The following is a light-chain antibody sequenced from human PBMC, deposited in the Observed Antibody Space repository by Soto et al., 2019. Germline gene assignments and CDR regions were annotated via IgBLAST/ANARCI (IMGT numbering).Light chain of an antibody. CDR2: GNS. V-gene: IGLV1-40*01. CDR3: QSYDSSLSGWV. Sequence: QSVLTQPPSVSGAPGQRVTISCTGSSSHIGAGYDVHWYQQLPGTAPKLLIYGNSNRPSGVPDRFSGSQSGTSASLAITGLQAEDEADYYCQSYDSSLSGWVFGGGTKLTVL. CDR1: SSHIGAGYD. J-gene: IGLJ3*02.